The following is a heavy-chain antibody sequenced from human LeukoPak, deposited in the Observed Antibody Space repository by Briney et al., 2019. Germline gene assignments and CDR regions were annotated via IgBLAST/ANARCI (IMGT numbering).Heavy chain of an antibody. CDR1: GFTFSSYA. J-gene: IGHJ6*02. CDR2: ISGSGGST. Sequence: GGSLRLSCAASGFTFSSYAMSWVRQAPGKGLEWVSAISGSGGSTYYADSVKGRFTISRDNSKNTLYLQMNSLRAEDTAVYYCAKDLSSSWYPPSSYYYYGMDVWGQGTTVTVSS. V-gene: IGHV3-23*01. D-gene: IGHD6-13*01. CDR3: AKDLSSSWYPPSSYYYYGMDV.